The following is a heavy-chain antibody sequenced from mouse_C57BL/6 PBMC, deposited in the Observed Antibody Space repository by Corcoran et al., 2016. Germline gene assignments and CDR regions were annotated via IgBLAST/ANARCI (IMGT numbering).Heavy chain of an antibody. V-gene: IGHV9-3*01. J-gene: IGHJ2*01. Sequence: QIQLVQSGPELKKPGETVKISCKASGYTFTTYGMSWVKQAPGKGLKWMGWINTYSGVPTYADDFKGRFAFSLETSASTAYLQINNLKNEDTATYFCARGVAGDYFDYWGQGTTLTVSS. CDR2: INTYSGVP. CDR3: ARGVAGDYFDY. CDR1: GYTFTTYG. D-gene: IGHD1-1*01.